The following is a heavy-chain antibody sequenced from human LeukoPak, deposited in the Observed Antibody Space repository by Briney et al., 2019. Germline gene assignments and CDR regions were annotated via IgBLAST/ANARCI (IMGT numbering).Heavy chain of an antibody. J-gene: IGHJ4*02. CDR2: IYTSGST. Sequence: PSETLSLTCTVSGGSISSYYWSWIRQPPGKGLEWIGRIYTSGSTNYNPSLKSRVTMPVDTSKNQFSLKLSSVTAADTAVYYCARDRWFGELSYPDYWGQGTLVTVSS. CDR1: GGSISSYY. D-gene: IGHD3-10*01. V-gene: IGHV4-4*07. CDR3: ARDRWFGELSYPDY.